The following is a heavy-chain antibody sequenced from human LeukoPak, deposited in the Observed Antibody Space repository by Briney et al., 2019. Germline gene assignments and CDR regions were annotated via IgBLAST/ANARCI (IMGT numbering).Heavy chain of an antibody. J-gene: IGHJ6*03. CDR3: ATGLFGYGPQYYSYLDV. CDR1: SDSLRSGNYF. CDR2: INTSGIT. V-gene: IGHV4-61*02. Sequence: PSETLSLTCTVSSDSLRSGNYFWSWIRQPGGKGLEWIGRINTSGITKYNPSLKSRVTISADKSQNHFSLNLTSVTAADTAVYYCATGLFGYGPQYYSYLDVWGKGTTVTVSS. D-gene: IGHD3-16*01.